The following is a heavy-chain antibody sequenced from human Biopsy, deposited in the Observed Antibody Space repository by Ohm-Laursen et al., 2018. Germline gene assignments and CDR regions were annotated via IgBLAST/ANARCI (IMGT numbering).Heavy chain of an antibody. V-gene: IGHV3-9*01. D-gene: IGHD3-22*01. CDR1: GFTLDDYA. J-gene: IGHJ2*01. Sequence: SLRLSCTASGFTLDDYALHWVRQAPGKGLELVSGISWNSGNIGYADSVKGRITISRDNAKNSVYLQMNSLRTEDTAFYYCAKDLASGSGYYWYFDFWGRGTLVTVSS. CDR2: ISWNSGNI. CDR3: AKDLASGSGYYWYFDF.